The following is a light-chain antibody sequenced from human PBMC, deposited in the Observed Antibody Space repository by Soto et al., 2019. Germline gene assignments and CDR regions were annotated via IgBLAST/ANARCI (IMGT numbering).Light chain of an antibody. V-gene: IGKV3-20*01. CDR2: GAS. J-gene: IGKJ4*01. Sequence: EIVLTQSPGTLSSSPGERVTLSCRSSHSVSSSHLAWYQQKPGQAPRLLIYGASSRAAGIPDRFSGSGSGTDFTLTISRLEPEDFAVYYCQQYGSPLTFGGGTKVDIK. CDR1: HSVSSSH. CDR3: QQYGSPLT.